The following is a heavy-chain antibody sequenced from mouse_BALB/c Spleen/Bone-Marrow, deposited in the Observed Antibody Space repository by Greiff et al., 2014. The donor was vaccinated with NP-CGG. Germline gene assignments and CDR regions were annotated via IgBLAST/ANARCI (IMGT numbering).Heavy chain of an antibody. Sequence: QVQLQQPGAELMKPGASVKISCKATGYTFSSYWIEWVKQRPGHGLEWIGEILPGSGSNKYNEKFKGKATFTADTSSNTAYIQLNSLTSEDSAVDYYAAARATCYYGMDYWGQGTSVTVSS. V-gene: IGHV1-9*01. CDR2: ILPGSGSN. CDR1: GYTFSSYW. J-gene: IGHJ4*01. CDR3: AAARATCYYGMDY. D-gene: IGHD3-1*01.